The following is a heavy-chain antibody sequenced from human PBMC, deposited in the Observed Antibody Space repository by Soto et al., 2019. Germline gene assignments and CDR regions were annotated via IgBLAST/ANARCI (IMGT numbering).Heavy chain of an antibody. CDR1: GYSFTSYW. CDR2: IYPGDSDT. J-gene: IGHJ6*02. CDR3: ARSVPGYCTNGLCDYGMDV. Sequence: GESLKISCKGSGYSFTSYWIGWVRQMPGKGLEWMGIIYPGDSDTRYSPSFQGQVTISADKSISTAYLQWSSLKASDTAMYYCARSVPGYCTNGLCDYGMDVWGQGTTVTVSS. D-gene: IGHD2-8*01. V-gene: IGHV5-51*01.